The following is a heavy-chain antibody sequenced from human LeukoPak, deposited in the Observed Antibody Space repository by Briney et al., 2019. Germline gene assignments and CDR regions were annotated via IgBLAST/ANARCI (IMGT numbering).Heavy chain of an antibody. CDR3: ARRYLYYFDY. CDR1: GYTFIDYY. CDR2: INPSGGST. V-gene: IGHV1-46*01. D-gene: IGHD1-14*01. J-gene: IGHJ4*02. Sequence: ASVKVSCKTSGYTFIDYYMYWVRQAPGQGLEWMGIINPSGGSTSYAQKFQGRVTMTRDMSTSTVYMELSSLRSEDTAVYYCARRYLYYFDYWGQGTLVTVSS.